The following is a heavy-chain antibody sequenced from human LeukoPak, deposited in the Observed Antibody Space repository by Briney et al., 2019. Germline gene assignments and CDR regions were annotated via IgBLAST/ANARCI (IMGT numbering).Heavy chain of an antibody. CDR2: ISYDGSNK. V-gene: IGHV3-30*04. J-gene: IGHJ4*02. CDR1: GFTFSSYA. CDR3: ASGALGYCSGGSCYFGGGIDY. D-gene: IGHD2-15*01. Sequence: PGGSLRLSCAASGFTFSSYAMHWVRQAPGKGLEWVAVISYDGSNKYYADSVKGRFTISRDNSKNTLYLQMNSLRAGDTAVYYCASGALGYCSGGSCYFGGGIDYWGQGTLVTVSS.